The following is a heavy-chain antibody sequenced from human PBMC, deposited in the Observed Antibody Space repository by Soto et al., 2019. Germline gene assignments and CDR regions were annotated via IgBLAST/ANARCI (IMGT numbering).Heavy chain of an antibody. CDR3: ARRDGDYLFDY. D-gene: IGHD4-17*01. CDR2: IFYSGST. Sequence: SETLSLTCTVSGGSISSGSYYWVWIRQPPGKGLEWIGSIFYSGSTFYNPSLKSRVTISIDTSKNHFSLKLTSVTAADTAVYYCARRDGDYLFDYWGQGTLVTVST. J-gene: IGHJ4*02. V-gene: IGHV4-39*02. CDR1: GGSISSGSYY.